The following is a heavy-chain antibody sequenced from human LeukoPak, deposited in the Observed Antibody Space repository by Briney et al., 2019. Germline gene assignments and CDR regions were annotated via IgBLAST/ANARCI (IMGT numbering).Heavy chain of an antibody. CDR2: IYHSGST. CDR3: ARGGGYSSGYLDFDY. V-gene: IGHV4-30-2*01. CDR1: GGSISSGGYS. J-gene: IGHJ4*02. Sequence: SETLSLTCAVSGGSISSGGYSWSWIRQPPGKGLEWIGYIYHSGSTYYNPSLKSRVTISVDRSKNQFSLKLSSVTAADTAVYYRARGGGYSSGYLDFDYWGQGTLVTVSS. D-gene: IGHD3-22*01.